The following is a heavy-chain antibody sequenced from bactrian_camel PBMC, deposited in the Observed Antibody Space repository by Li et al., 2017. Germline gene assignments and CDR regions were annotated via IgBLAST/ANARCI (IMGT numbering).Heavy chain of an antibody. CDR2: IDSDGRT. J-gene: IGHJ4*01. CDR1: GYSTYC. CDR3: MADPSVFPVCQLGVMRMDY. V-gene: IGHV3S53*01. Sequence: HVQLVESGGGLVQPGGSLRLSCEASGYSTYCMGWFRQAPGKEREGVAAIDSDGRTSYADSVKGRFAISQDSAKNSLYLQMNNVKPEDTAMYYCMADPSVFPVCQLGVMRMDYRGQGTQVTVS.